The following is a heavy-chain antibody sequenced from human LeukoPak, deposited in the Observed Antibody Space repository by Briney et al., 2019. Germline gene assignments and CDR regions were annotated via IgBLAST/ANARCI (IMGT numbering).Heavy chain of an antibody. CDR1: GGSISSYY. Sequence: SETLSLTCTVSGGSISSYYWSWIRQPPGKGLEWIGYIYYSGSTNYNPSLKSRVTISVDTSKNQFSLKLSSVTAADTAVYYCASGGGWFGELYLDYWGQGTLVTVSS. D-gene: IGHD3-10*01. V-gene: IGHV4-59*01. J-gene: IGHJ4*02. CDR2: IYYSGST. CDR3: ASGGGWFGELYLDY.